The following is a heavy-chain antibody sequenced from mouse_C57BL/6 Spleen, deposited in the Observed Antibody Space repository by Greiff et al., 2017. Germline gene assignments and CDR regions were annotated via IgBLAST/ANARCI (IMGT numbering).Heavy chain of an antibody. CDR3: ARGDLEYFDV. V-gene: IGHV3-6*01. J-gene: IGHJ1*03. CDR2: VSYDGSN. CDR1: GYSITSGYY. Sequence: EVQLQESGPGLVKPSQSLSLTCSVTGYSITSGYYWNWIRQFPGNKLEWMGYVSYDGSNNYNPSLKNRISITRDTSKNQFFLKLNSVTTEDTATYYCARGDLEYFDVWGTGTTVTVSS. D-gene: IGHD2-10*02.